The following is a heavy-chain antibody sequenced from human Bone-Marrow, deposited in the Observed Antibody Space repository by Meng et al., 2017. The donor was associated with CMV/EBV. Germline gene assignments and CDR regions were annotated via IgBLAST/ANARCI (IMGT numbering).Heavy chain of an antibody. J-gene: IGHJ6*02. Sequence: SEPLSLPLAVYGGSFSGYNWSWIRQSPGKGLEWIGEINHGGSTNYNPSLKSRFTISVETSKNQFSLKLSSVTAADTAGYYCVRDGGLRFLPLRGYGMEVWGQGTTVTVSS. CDR1: GGSFSGYN. V-gene: IGHV4-34*01. CDR2: INHGGST. D-gene: IGHD3-3*01. CDR3: VRDGGLRFLPLRGYGMEV.